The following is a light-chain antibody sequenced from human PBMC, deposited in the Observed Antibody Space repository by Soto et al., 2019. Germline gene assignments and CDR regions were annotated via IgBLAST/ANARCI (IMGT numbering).Light chain of an antibody. CDR1: QTITTS. V-gene: IGKV1-5*03. Sequence: DIQMTQSPSTLSASVGDRVTITCRASQTITTSLAWYQQKPGKAPKLLIYKASSLESAVPSRFSGSGSGTEFTLTISSLQPDDFATYYCQQYDSYSLRTFGQGTRVEI. CDR2: KAS. CDR3: QQYDSYSLRT. J-gene: IGKJ1*01.